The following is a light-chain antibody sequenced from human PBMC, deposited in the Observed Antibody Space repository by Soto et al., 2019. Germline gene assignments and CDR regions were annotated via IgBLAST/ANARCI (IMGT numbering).Light chain of an antibody. CDR1: SSDVGIYNP. Sequence: QSVLTQPASVSGSPGQSITISCTGTSSDVGIYNPVSWYQQHPGKAPKVMIYEGNKRPSGVSNRFSGSRSGNTASLTISGLQAEDEADYYCCSYAGSSWVFGGGTKLTVL. CDR2: EGN. V-gene: IGLV2-23*01. J-gene: IGLJ3*02. CDR3: CSYAGSSWV.